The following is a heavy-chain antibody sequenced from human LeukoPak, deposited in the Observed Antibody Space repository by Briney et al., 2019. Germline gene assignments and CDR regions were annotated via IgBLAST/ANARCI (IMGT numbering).Heavy chain of an antibody. V-gene: IGHV4-31*03. CDR3: ARASRITIFGVVSYYFDY. CDR2: IYYSGST. CDR1: GGSISSGGYD. J-gene: IGHJ4*02. Sequence: RPSETLSLTCTVSGGSISSGGYDWGWLRQHPGKGLEWIGYIYYSGSTYYNPSLKSRLTISVDTSKNQFSLKLSSVTAADTAVYYCARASRITIFGVVSYYFDYWGQGTLVTVSS. D-gene: IGHD3-3*01.